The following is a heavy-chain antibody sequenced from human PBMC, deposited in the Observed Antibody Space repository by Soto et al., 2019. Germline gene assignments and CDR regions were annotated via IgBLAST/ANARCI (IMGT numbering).Heavy chain of an antibody. CDR1: GGSISSSSYY. D-gene: IGHD6-19*01. Sequence: QLQLQESGPGLVKPSETLSLTCTVSGGSISSSSYYWGWIRQPPGKGLEWIGSIYYSGSTYYNPSLKSRVTISVDTSKNQFALKLSSVTAADTAVYYCARGIAVAGSYYFDYWGQGTLVTVSS. CDR2: IYYSGST. CDR3: ARGIAVAGSYYFDY. V-gene: IGHV4-39*01. J-gene: IGHJ4*02.